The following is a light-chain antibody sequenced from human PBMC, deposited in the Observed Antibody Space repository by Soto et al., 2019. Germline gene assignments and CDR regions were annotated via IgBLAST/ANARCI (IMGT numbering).Light chain of an antibody. CDR1: QSVYSN. CDR2: GAS. V-gene: IGKV3-15*01. CDR3: QHYVERSPIT. Sequence: EIVMTQSPATLSVSPGEGGTLSFRASQSVYSNVAWYQQKPGQAPRLLIYGASTRATGIPARFSGSGSGTDFTLTISRLEPEDFALYYCQHYVERSPITFGQGTRLEIK. J-gene: IGKJ5*01.